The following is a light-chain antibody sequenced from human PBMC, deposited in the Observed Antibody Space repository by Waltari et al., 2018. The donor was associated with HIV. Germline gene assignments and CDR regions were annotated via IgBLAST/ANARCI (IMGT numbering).Light chain of an antibody. V-gene: IGLV1-47*01. CDR1: SSNIGSNY. CDR2: RNN. CDR3: AAWDDSLSGWV. J-gene: IGLJ3*02. Sequence: QSVLTQPPSASGTPGQRVTISCSGSSSNIGSNYVYWYQQLPGTAPKLLIYRNNQRPSGGPDRFSGSKSGTSASLAISGLRSEDEAEYYWAAWDDSLSGWVFGGGTKLTVL.